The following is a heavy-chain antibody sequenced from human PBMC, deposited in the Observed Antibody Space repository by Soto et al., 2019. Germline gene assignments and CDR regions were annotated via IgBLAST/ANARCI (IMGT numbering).Heavy chain of an antibody. Sequence: QVQLQQWGAGLLKPSETLSLTCAVYGGSFSGYYWSWIRQPPGKGLEWIGEINHSGSTNHNPSLKSRVTLSADTPQNQFPLTVSSVTAADTAGYYCARGRRVGEYSMGYWGQGTLVTVSS. J-gene: IGHJ4*02. V-gene: IGHV4-34*01. D-gene: IGHD3-10*01. CDR1: GGSFSGYY. CDR2: INHSGST. CDR3: ARGRRVGEYSMGY.